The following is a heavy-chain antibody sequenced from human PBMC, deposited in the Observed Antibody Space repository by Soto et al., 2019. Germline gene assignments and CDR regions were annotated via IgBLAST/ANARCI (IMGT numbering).Heavy chain of an antibody. CDR1: GGTFSSYG. J-gene: IGHJ5*02. CDR2: ITAIFGAA. D-gene: IGHD1-7*01. Sequence: QVQLVQSGAEVKKPGSSVKVSCKASGGTFSSYGISWVRQAPGQGLEWMGGITAIFGAANYAPKFPGRVTITADESTSTAYMEMNSLRSEDSAVYYCARSEAVRSEAGTTVVGPNNWLDPWGQGTLVTVSS. CDR3: ARSEAVRSEAGTTVVGPNNWLDP. V-gene: IGHV1-69*01.